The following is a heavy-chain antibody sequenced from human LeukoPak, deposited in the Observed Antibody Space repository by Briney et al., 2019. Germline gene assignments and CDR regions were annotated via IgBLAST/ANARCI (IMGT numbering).Heavy chain of an antibody. CDR1: GFSFSTYG. D-gene: IGHD5-12*01. CDR3: ARRNSGYEIDY. CDR2: IRSDGSNI. Sequence: SGGSLRLSCAASGFSFSTYGMHWVRQAPGRGLEWVTFIRSDGSNIHYADSVKGRFTISRDNSKNTLYLQMNSLRAEDTAVYYCARRNSGYEIDYWGQGTLVTVSS. V-gene: IGHV3-30*02. J-gene: IGHJ4*02.